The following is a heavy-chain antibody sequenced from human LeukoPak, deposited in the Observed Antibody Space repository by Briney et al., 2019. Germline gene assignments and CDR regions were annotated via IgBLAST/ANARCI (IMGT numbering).Heavy chain of an antibody. CDR2: ISDGSRDT. CDR3: TTRLRNHFDY. Sequence: GGSLRLSCAPSGFTFSSFTMNWVRQAPGKGLEWVSTISDGSRDTHYAGSVKGRFTISRDDSQNIVYLQMDSLRAEDTALYYCTTRLRNHFDYWGQGTNDTVSS. V-gene: IGHV3-23*01. J-gene: IGHJ4*02. CDR1: GFTFSSFT. D-gene: IGHD5-12*01.